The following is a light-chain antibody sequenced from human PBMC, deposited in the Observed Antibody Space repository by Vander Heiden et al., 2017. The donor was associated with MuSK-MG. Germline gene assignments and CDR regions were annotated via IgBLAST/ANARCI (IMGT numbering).Light chain of an antibody. CDR1: QSVSSSY. CDR2: GAS. CDR3: QQYCSSPMSS. V-gene: IGKV3-20*01. Sequence: EIVLTQSPGTLSLSPGERATLSCRASQSVSSSYLAWYQQKPGQAPRLLIYGASSRAIGIPDRFSGSGSGTDFTLTISRLEPEDFAVYYCQQYCSSPMSSFGQGTKLEIK. J-gene: IGKJ2*03.